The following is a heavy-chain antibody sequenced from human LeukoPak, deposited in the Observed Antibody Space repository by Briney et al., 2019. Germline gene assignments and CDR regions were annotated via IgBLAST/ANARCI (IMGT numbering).Heavy chain of an antibody. D-gene: IGHD4-17*01. CDR1: GFTFSSYA. Sequence: GGSLRLSCAASGFTFSSYAMSCVRQAPGKGLEWVSAISGSGNYTYCADSVEGRFTISRDNSKNTLYLQMNNLRAEDTAVYYCAKVVWEVTTNYWGQGTLVAVSS. J-gene: IGHJ4*02. CDR2: ISGSGNYT. CDR3: AKVVWEVTTNY. V-gene: IGHV3-23*01.